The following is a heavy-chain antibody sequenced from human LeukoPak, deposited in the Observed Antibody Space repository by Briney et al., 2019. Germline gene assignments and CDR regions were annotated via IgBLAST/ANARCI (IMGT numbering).Heavy chain of an antibody. CDR1: GLTFSTYA. CDR2: ISYDGSNK. D-gene: IGHD3-9*01. CDR3: AKDRGPGYHASYYFDY. V-gene: IGHV3-30*04. J-gene: IGHJ4*02. Sequence: GGSLRLSCAASGLTFSTYAMDWVRQAPGKGLEWVAVISYDGSNKHYADSVKGRFTISRDNSKNTLYLQMNSLRAEDTAVYYCAKDRGPGYHASYYFDYWGQGTLVTVSS.